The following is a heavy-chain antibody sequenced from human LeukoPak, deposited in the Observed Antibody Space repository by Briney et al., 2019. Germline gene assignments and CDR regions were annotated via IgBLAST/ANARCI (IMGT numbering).Heavy chain of an antibody. CDR1: GFTVSSNY. CDR3: AKGGGYEAQYYYYYLDV. D-gene: IGHD5-12*01. Sequence: GGSLRLSCAASGFTVSSNYMSWVRQAPGKGLEWVSVISSGGSTYYADSVKGRFTISRDNSKNTLYLQMKSLRAEDTAVYYCAKGGGYEAQYYYYYLDVWGKGTTVTISS. J-gene: IGHJ6*03. V-gene: IGHV3-53*05. CDR2: ISSGGST.